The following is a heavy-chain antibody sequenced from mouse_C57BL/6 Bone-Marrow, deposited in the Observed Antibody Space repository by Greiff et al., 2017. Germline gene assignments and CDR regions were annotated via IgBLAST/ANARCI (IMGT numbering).Heavy chain of an antibody. Sequence: EVQLQQSGAELVKSGASVKLSCTASGFNIKDYYMHWVKQRTEQGLEWIGRIDPEDGETKYAPKFQGKATITADTSSNTAYLQLSSLTSEDTAVYYCARKFAYWGQGTLVTVSA. V-gene: IGHV14-2*01. CDR2: IDPEDGET. CDR3: ARKFAY. J-gene: IGHJ3*01. CDR1: GFNIKDYY.